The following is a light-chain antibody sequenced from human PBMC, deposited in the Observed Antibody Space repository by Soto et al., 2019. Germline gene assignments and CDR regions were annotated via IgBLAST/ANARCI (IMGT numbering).Light chain of an antibody. CDR3: QQSYRSPYT. CDR1: QSINIY. CDR2: GAS. V-gene: IGKV1-39*01. J-gene: IGKJ2*01. Sequence: IQLTQSPSSLSASVGDRVTVTCRASQSINIYLNWYQQKPGKAPTLLIYGASTLQSGVPSRFSGGGSRTDFTLNISSLQTEDFATYYCQQSYRSPYTFGQGTTLEI.